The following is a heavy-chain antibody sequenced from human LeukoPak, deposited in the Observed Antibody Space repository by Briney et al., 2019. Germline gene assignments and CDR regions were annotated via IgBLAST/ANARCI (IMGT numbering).Heavy chain of an antibody. CDR2: IYTSGNT. D-gene: IGHD3-16*01. J-gene: IGHJ4*02. CDR3: ARVGDYALKD. Sequence: SETLSLTCTVSGGSISSYHWSWIRQPAGKGLEWIGRIYTSGNTDYNPSLKSRITMSVDTSKNQFSLKLNSVTAADTAVYYCARVGDYALKDWGQGTLVTVSS. CDR1: GGSISSYH. V-gene: IGHV4-4*07.